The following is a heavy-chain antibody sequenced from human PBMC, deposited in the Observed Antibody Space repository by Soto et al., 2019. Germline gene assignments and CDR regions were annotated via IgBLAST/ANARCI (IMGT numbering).Heavy chain of an antibody. V-gene: IGHV4-31*03. Sequence: PSETLSLTCTVSGGSISSGGYYWSWIRLHPGKGLEWIGYISHSGGTYYSPSLKSRVTISLDTSKNQFSLNLSSVTSADTAVYYCARARSYDYGGNDYCGQGTLVTVSS. CDR1: GGSISSGGYY. J-gene: IGHJ4*02. CDR3: ARARSYDYGGNDY. D-gene: IGHD4-17*01. CDR2: ISHSGGT.